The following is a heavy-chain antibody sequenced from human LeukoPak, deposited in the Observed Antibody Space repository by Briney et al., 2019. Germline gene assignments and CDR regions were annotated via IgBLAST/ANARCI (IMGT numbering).Heavy chain of an antibody. CDR1: GGSISSYY. CDR3: ARDLRGGLDAFDI. V-gene: IGHV4-59*01. D-gene: IGHD2-15*01. J-gene: IGHJ3*02. Sequence: SETLSLTCTVSGGSISSYYWSWIRQPPGKGLEWIGYIYYSGSTNYNPSLKSRVTISVDTSKNQFSLKLSSVTAADTAVYYCARDLRGGLDAFDIWGQGTMVTVSS. CDR2: IYYSGST.